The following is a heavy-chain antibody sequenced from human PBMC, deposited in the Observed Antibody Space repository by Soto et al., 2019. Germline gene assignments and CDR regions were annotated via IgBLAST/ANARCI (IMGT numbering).Heavy chain of an antibody. D-gene: IGHD1-1*01. CDR3: ARVNDDAFDI. V-gene: IGHV4-61*01. J-gene: IGHJ3*02. Sequence: SETLSLTCTVSGGSVRSGSYYWSWIRQPPGKGLEWMGYIYYSGSTNYNPSLKSRVTISVDTSKNQFSLRLSSVTAADTAVYYCARVNDDAFDIWGQGTMVTVSS. CDR2: IYYSGST. CDR1: GGSVRSGSYY.